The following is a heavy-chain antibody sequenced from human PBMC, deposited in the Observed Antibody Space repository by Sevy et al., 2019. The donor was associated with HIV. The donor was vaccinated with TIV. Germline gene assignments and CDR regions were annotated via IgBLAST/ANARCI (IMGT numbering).Heavy chain of an antibody. CDR2: ISSSSSYI. J-gene: IGHJ6*02. V-gene: IGHV3-21*01. CDR3: ARAAAAGYYYGMDV. Sequence: KPGGSLRLSCAASGFTFSSYSMNWVRQAPGKGLEWVSSISSSSSYIYYADSVKGRFTISRDNAKNSLYLQMNSLRAEDTAVYYCARAAAAGYYYGMDVWGQGTTVTVSS. D-gene: IGHD6-13*01. CDR1: GFTFSSYS.